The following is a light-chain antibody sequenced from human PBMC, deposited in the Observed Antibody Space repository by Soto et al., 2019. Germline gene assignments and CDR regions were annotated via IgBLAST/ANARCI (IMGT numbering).Light chain of an antibody. CDR3: QQYENWPQLT. Sequence: IVMTQSPATLSVSPGERATLSCRASQSVGGDLAWYQRKPGQAPRLLIYGASSRAPGIPARFSGSGSGTEFTLTISSLQSEDIAGYYCQQYENWPQLTFGGGTKVDIK. J-gene: IGKJ4*01. CDR2: GAS. V-gene: IGKV3-15*01. CDR1: QSVGGD.